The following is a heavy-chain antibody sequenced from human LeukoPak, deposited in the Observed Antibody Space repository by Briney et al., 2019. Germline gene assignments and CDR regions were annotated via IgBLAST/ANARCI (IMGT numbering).Heavy chain of an antibody. D-gene: IGHD2-15*01. CDR1: GFTFSSYG. Sequence: GGSLRLSCAASGFTFSSYGMHWVRQAPGKGLEWVAFIRCDGSNKYYADSVKGRFTISRDNSKNTLYLQMNSLRAEDTAVYYCAKDSLGYCSGGSCLIDYWGQGTLVTVSS. CDR2: IRCDGSNK. CDR3: AKDSLGYCSGGSCLIDY. V-gene: IGHV3-30*02. J-gene: IGHJ4*02.